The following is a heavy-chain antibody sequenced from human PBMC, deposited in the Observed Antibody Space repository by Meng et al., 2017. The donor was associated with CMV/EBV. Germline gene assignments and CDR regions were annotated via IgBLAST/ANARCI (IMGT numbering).Heavy chain of an antibody. V-gene: IGHV3-43*01. J-gene: IGHJ5*02. CDR2: ISWDGGST. CDR1: GFTFDDYT. D-gene: IGHD2-2*01. Sequence: GESLKISCAASGFTFDDYTMHWVRQAPGKGLEWVSLISWDGGSTYYADSVKGRFTISRDNSKNSLYLQMNSLRTEDTALYYCTRGYWSSEGWFDPWGQGTLVTVSS. CDR3: TRGYWSSEGWFDP.